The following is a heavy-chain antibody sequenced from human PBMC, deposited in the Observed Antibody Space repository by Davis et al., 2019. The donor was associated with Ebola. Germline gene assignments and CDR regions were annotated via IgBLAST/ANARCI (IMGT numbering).Heavy chain of an antibody. V-gene: IGHV1-69*02. J-gene: IGHJ4*02. CDR1: GGTFSSYT. D-gene: IGHD3-10*01. CDR3: ARSLLWFGELTSYYFDY. Sequence: SVKVSCKASGGTFSSYTISWVRQAPGQGLEWMGRIIPILGIANYAQKFQGRVTITADESTSTAYMELSSLRSEDTAVYYCARSLLWFGELTSYYFDYWGQGTLVTVSS. CDR2: IIPILGIA.